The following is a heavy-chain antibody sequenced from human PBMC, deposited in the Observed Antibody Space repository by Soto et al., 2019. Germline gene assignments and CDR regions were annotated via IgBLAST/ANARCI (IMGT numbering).Heavy chain of an antibody. V-gene: IGHV3-11*01. CDR1: GFTFSDYY. J-gene: IGHJ2*01. CDR2: ISSSGSTI. Sequence: QVQLVESGGGLVKPGGSLRLSCAASGFTFSDYYMSWIRQAPGKGLEWVSYISSSGSTIYYADSVKGRFTNSRDNAKNQRYLQMNNLRAEDTAVYYCARPRGFGDNWYFEIWGRGTLVTVSS. CDR3: ARPRGFGDNWYFEI. D-gene: IGHD3-10*01.